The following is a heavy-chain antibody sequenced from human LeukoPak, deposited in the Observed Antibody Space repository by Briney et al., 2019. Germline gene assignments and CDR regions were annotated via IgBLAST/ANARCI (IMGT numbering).Heavy chain of an antibody. Sequence: PETLSLTCTVSGGSISSYYWSWIRQPAGKGLEWIGRIYTSGSTNYNPSLKGRVTMSVDTSKNQFSLKLSSVTAADTAVYYCARAGYSSGWYYFDYWGQGTLVTVSS. J-gene: IGHJ4*02. CDR1: GGSISSYY. V-gene: IGHV4-4*07. CDR2: IYTSGST. D-gene: IGHD6-19*01. CDR3: ARAGYSSGWYYFDY.